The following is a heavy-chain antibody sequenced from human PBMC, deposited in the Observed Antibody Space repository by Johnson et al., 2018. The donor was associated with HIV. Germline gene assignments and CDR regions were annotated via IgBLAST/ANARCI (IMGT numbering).Heavy chain of an antibody. CDR2: IKRKIEGEAT. J-gene: IGHJ3*02. CDR3: AAYYDFWSGSYTSGFDI. CDR1: GFTFSDHY. D-gene: IGHD3-3*01. Sequence: VQLIESGGGLVQPGGSLRLSCAASGFTFSDHYMDWVRQAPGKGLEWVGRIKRKIEGEATDYAAPVNGRFTISRDDSKNTLFLQMNSLRPEDTAMYYCAAYYDFWSGSYTSGFDIWGQGTMVTVSS. V-gene: IGHV3-15*01.